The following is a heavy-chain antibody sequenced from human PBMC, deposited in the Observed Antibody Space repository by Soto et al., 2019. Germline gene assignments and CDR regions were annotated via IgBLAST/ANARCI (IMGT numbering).Heavy chain of an antibody. Sequence: EVQLLESGGGLVQPGGSLRLSCAASGFTFSSYAMSWVRQAPGKGLEWVSAISGSGGSTYYADSVKGRFTISRDNSKNTLYLQMNSLRAEDTAVYYCAKGIAGMRWYYYYGMDVWGQGTTVTVSS. CDR3: AKGIAGMRWYYYYGMDV. V-gene: IGHV3-23*01. CDR1: GFTFSSYA. CDR2: ISGSGGST. J-gene: IGHJ6*02. D-gene: IGHD2-2*01.